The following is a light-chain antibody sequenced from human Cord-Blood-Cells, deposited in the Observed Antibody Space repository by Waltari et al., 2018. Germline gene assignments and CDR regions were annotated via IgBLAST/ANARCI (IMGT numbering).Light chain of an antibody. CDR3: CSYAGSSTWV. J-gene: IGLJ3*02. CDR1: RSDVGSYTL. CDR2: EGS. Sequence: QSALTQPASVSGSPGQSITISCAGTRSDVGSYTLVSWYQQHPAKAPKLMIYEGSKRPSWVSIRVSGSKSGNTASLTISGLQAEDEADYYCCSYAGSSTWVFGGGTKLTVL. V-gene: IGLV2-23*01.